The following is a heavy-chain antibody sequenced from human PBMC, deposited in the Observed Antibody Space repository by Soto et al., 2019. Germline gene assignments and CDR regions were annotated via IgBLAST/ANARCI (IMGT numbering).Heavy chain of an antibody. CDR2: MNPNSGNT. CDR3: ARGPVYYDILTGDYSDAFDI. CDR1: GYTFTSYD. V-gene: IGHV1-8*01. Sequence: QVQLVQSGAEVKKPGASVKVSCKASGYTFTSYDINWVRQATGQGLEWMGWMNPNSGNTGYAQKFQGRVTMTRNTSISTAYMELSSLRSEDTAVYYCARGPVYYDILTGDYSDAFDIWGQGTMVTVSS. J-gene: IGHJ3*02. D-gene: IGHD3-9*01.